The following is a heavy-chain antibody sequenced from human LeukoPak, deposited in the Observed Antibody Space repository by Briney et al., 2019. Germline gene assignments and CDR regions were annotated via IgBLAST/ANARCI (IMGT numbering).Heavy chain of an antibody. D-gene: IGHD6-13*01. CDR2: ISSTSSYT. J-gene: IGHJ4*02. CDR1: GFTFSDYY. Sequence: GGSLRLSCAASGFTFSDYYMIWIRQAPGKGLEWVSYISSTSSYTNYADSVKGRFTISRDNAKNSLYLQMNSLRAEDTAVYYCASSGIAAPGYWGQGTLVTVSS. V-gene: IGHV3-11*06. CDR3: ASSGIAAPGY.